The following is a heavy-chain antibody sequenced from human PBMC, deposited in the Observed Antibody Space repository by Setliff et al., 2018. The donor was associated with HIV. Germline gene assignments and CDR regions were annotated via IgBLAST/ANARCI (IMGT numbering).Heavy chain of an antibody. CDR1: GGTFRKYS. D-gene: IGHD3-10*01. V-gene: IGHV1-69*13. J-gene: IGHJ2*01. CDR2: IIPIFGST. Sequence: SVKVSCKASGGTFRKYSISWVRQAPGQGLEWMGGIIPIFGSTKYAQKFQDRVTITADESKDTADLGLSSLTSEDTAVYYCARDDHYYDLGSIYSDWYFDIWGRGTLVTVSS. CDR3: ARDDHYYDLGSIYSDWYFDI.